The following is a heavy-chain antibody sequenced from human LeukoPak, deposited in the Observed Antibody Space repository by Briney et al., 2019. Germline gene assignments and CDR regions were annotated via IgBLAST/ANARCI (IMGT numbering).Heavy chain of an antibody. CDR3: ARLDCTGDGCYNH. V-gene: IGHV4-34*10. CDR2: VSSDGTT. D-gene: IGHD2-8*02. CDR1: GGSFSDSY. J-gene: IGHJ4*02. Sequence: SETLSLTCAVHGGSFSDSYWNWIRQPPGKGLEWIGYVSSDGTTNYTPSLRSRVIMSVDTAKNHISLSLTSLTAADTAIYYCARLDCTGDGCYNHWGQGTLVTVSS.